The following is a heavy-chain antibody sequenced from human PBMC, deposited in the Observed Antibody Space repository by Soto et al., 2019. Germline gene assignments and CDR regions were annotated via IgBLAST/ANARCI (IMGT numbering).Heavy chain of an antibody. J-gene: IGHJ4*02. CDR3: ARVRREYDNSGPVDY. CDR1: GGSISSGDYS. V-gene: IGHV4-30-2*01. Sequence: QLQLQESGSGLVKPSQTLSLTCAVSGGSISSGDYSWNWIRQPPGKGLEWIGYIYYGGSTYYNPSLQSRVTMSVDRSRNQLSLKLNSVTAADTAVYYCARVRREYDNSGPVDYWGQGTLVTVSS. CDR2: IYYGGST. D-gene: IGHD3-22*01.